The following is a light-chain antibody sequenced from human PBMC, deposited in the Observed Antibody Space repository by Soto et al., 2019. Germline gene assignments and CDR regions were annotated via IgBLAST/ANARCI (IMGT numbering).Light chain of an antibody. V-gene: IGKV3-15*01. CDR3: QQYHTSPLT. J-gene: IGKJ3*01. Sequence: EIVMTQSPATLSVSPGERATFSCWASQSVSSNLAWYQQKPGQAPSLLIYDASTRATGIPARFSGSGSGTEFTLTISRLEPEDFAVYYCQQYHTSPLTFGPGTKVD. CDR1: QSVSSN. CDR2: DAS.